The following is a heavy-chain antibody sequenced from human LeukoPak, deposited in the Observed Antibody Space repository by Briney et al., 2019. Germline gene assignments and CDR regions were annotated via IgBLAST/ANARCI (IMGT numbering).Heavy chain of an antibody. V-gene: IGHV4-59*08. Sequence: PSETLTLTCTVSGGSFSSYYLSWIRRPPGKGLEWIGYIYYSGSTSYNPSLKSRVTISLDTSKSQFSMRLTFVTAEDTAVYYCASHGSSGHDPLTWGQGTLVTVSS. J-gene: IGHJ4*02. CDR1: GGSFSSYY. CDR2: IYYSGST. CDR3: ASHGSSGHDPLT. D-gene: IGHD5-12*01.